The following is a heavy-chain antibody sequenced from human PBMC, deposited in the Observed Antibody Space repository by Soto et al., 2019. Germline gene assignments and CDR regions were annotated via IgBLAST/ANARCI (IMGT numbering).Heavy chain of an antibody. CDR1: GGTFSIYA. Sequence: ASVKVAWQAVGGTFSIYAISSGRLEQGHRLEWMGWISPNSGGTNYAQKFQGWVTMTRDMSISTAYMELSRLRSDDTAVYYCASGVHRPSNNDYYDYGMDVWGQGTTVTVSS. CDR2: ISPNSGGT. CDR3: ASGVHRPSNNDYYDYGMDV. J-gene: IGHJ6*02. V-gene: IGHV1-2*04. D-gene: IGHD3-10*01.